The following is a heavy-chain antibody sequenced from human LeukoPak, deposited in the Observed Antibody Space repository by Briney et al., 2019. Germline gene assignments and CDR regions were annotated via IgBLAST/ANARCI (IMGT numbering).Heavy chain of an antibody. CDR3: ARGGYSFDY. D-gene: IGHD5-12*01. CDR1: GFSLSGYW. J-gene: IGHJ4*02. CDR2: LHADGNEK. Sequence: GGSLRLSCAAYGFSLSGYWMSSVRQAPGTGLEWVARLHADGNEKYFVHSVKGRFTVSRDNAKNSLYLRMNSLRVEDTAVYYCARGGYSFDYLGQGTLVTVSS. V-gene: IGHV3-7*01.